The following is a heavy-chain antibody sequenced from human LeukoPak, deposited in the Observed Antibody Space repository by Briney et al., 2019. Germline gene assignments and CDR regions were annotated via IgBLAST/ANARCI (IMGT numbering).Heavy chain of an antibody. CDR3: ARIRATFGGVIVSYYFDY. V-gene: IGHV5-51*01. CDR2: IYPGDSDT. Sequence: GESLKISCKGSGYSFTSYWIGWVRQMPGKGLEWMGIIYPGDSDTRYSPSFQGQVTISADKSISTAYLQWSSLKASDTAMYYYARIRATFGGVIVSYYFDYWGQGTLVTVSS. D-gene: IGHD3-16*02. CDR1: GYSFTSYW. J-gene: IGHJ4*02.